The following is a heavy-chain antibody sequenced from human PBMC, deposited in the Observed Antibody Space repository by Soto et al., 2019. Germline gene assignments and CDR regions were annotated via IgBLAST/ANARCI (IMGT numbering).Heavy chain of an antibody. Sequence: PSETLSLTCTASGGSINTFYWSWVRQPAGKGLEWIGRIFSSGSTSFNPSLESRVAMSVDTSKNHFYLNLSSVTAADMAVYYCAREGSYSAYNFAHGIQLWSFDFWGQGALVTVSS. CDR2: IFSSGST. CDR3: AREGSYSAYNFAHGIQLWSFDF. J-gene: IGHJ4*02. D-gene: IGHD5-12*01. V-gene: IGHV4-4*07. CDR1: GGSINTFY.